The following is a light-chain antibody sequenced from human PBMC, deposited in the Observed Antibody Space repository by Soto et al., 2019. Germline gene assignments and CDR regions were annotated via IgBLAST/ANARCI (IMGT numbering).Light chain of an antibody. Sequence: QSVLTQPASVSGSPGQSIAISCTGTSSDVGGYNSVSWYQQRPGKAPKVMIYDVSNRPSGVSNRFSGSKSGNTASLTISGLQAEDEADYYCGSYTSSSTLVFGGGTQLTVL. CDR1: SSDVGGYNS. CDR3: GSYTSSSTLV. V-gene: IGLV2-14*01. J-gene: IGLJ7*01. CDR2: DVS.